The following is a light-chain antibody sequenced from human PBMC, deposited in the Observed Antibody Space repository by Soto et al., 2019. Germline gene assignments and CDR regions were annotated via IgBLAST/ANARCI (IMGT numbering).Light chain of an antibody. CDR2: GAS. J-gene: IGKJ1*01. Sequence: EIVLKQSPGTLSLSPGEGAALSRSASQSVSNNYLAWYPQKPGQAPRLLIYGASNRATGIPDRFSGSGSGTDFTLTISRLEPEDFAVYYCQQYGSSGTFGQGTKVDIK. V-gene: IGKV3-20*01. CDR3: QQYGSSGT. CDR1: QSVSNNY.